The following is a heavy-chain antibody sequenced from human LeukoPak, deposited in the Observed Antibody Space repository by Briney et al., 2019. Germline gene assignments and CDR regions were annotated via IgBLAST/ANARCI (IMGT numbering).Heavy chain of an antibody. D-gene: IGHD3-22*01. Sequence: QTGGSLRLSCAASGFTFSSYAMHWVRQAPGKGLEWVSVISYDGINKYYADSVKGRFTISRDNSKNTLYLQMNSLRPEDTAVYYCARDKYYYDSSGYLPDYRGQGTLVTVSS. CDR3: ARDKYYYDSSGYLPDY. V-gene: IGHV3-30-3*01. J-gene: IGHJ4*02. CDR2: ISYDGINK. CDR1: GFTFSSYA.